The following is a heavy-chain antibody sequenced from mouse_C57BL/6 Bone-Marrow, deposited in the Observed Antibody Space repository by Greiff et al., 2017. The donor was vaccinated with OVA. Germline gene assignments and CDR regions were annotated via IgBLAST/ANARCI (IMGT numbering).Heavy chain of an antibody. V-gene: IGHV1-64*01. Sequence: VQLQPPGAELVKPGASVKLSCKASGYTFTSYWMHWVKQRPGQGLEWIGMIHPNSGSTNYHEKFKSKATLTVDNSSSTAYMQLSSLTSEDSAVYYCAGYFDYCGQGTALTVSS. CDR2: IHPNSGST. CDR3: AGYFDY. CDR1: GYTFTSYW. J-gene: IGHJ2*01.